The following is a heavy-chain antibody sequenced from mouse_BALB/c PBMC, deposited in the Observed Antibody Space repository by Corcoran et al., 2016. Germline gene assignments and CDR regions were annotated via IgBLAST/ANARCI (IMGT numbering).Heavy chain of an antibody. CDR2: INPRSGGT. CDR3: ARWGITTFDY. V-gene: IGHV1-18*01. Sequence: EVLLQQSGPELVKPGASVKIPCKASGYTFTEYNMDWVKQSHGNRLEWIGDINPRSGGTIYNQTFKGKATLTVDKSSSTAYMELRSLTSEDTAVYYCARWGITTFDYWGQGTTVTVS. CDR1: GYTFTEYN. D-gene: IGHD1-1*01. J-gene: IGHJ2*01.